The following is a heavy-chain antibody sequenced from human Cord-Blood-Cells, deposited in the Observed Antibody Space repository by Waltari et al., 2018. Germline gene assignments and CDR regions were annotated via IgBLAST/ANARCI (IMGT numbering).Heavy chain of an antibody. CDR3: AKDRDESSSYYFQH. CDR2: ISYDGSNK. Sequence: QVQLVESGGGVVQPGRSLRLSCAASVFTFSGHGMHSVRQAPGKGLEWVAVISYDGSNKYYADSVKGRFTISRDNSKNTLYLQMNSLRAEDTAVYYCAKDRDESSSYYFQHWGQGTLVTVSS. D-gene: IGHD6-6*01. CDR1: VFTFSGHG. V-gene: IGHV3-30*18. J-gene: IGHJ1*01.